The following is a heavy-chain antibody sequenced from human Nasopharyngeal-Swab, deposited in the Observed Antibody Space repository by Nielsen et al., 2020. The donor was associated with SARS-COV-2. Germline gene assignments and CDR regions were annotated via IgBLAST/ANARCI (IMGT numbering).Heavy chain of an antibody. D-gene: IGHD6-19*01. CDR2: ISSSGSAT. Sequence: GESLKISCVASGFTFSRYGMTWVRQAPVKGLAWVSAISSSGSATYYADSVKGRFTISRDNSKNTLYLQMNSLRAEDTALYYCVKEEPVAGFLDSEYFHEWGQGTLATVSS. CDR3: VKEEPVAGFLDSEYFHE. CDR1: GFTFSRYG. V-gene: IGHV3-23*01. J-gene: IGHJ1*01.